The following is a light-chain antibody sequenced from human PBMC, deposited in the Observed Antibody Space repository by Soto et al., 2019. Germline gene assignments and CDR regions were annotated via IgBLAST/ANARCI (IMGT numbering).Light chain of an antibody. CDR1: QSISSY. V-gene: IGKV1-39*01. CDR3: QQSYSTPWT. J-gene: IGKJ1*01. CDR2: AAS. Sequence: DIQMTQSPSSLSANIGDRVTITCRASQSISSYLNWYQQKPGKAPKLLIYAASSLQSGVPSRFSGSGSETDFALTISSLQPEDFATYYCQQSYSTPWTFGQGTKVEIK.